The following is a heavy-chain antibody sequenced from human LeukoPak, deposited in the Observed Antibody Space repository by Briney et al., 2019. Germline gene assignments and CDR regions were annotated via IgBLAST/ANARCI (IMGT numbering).Heavy chain of an antibody. Sequence: SETLSLTCSVSGASTGSFYWSWIRQTPGKGLEWIGYVYDGGKTYYNPSLKGRVTISVDTSNNQFSLKLRSVTAADTAVYYCARGGPRTDDYNFDYWGQGTLVSVSS. CDR3: ARGGPRTDDYNFDY. CDR1: GASTGSFY. D-gene: IGHD5-24*01. V-gene: IGHV4-59*01. J-gene: IGHJ4*02. CDR2: VYDGGKT.